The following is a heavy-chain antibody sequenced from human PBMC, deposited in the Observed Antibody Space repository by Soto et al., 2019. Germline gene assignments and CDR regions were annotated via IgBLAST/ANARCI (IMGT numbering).Heavy chain of an antibody. CDR1: GFTFSNYN. J-gene: IGHJ5*02. Sequence: GGFLRLSCVASGFTFSNYNMNWVRQAPGKGLEWVSHISGSSIYIHYADSVRGRFTISRDNAKNSVYLQMDSLRVEDTAVYYCAREGALKPFSPWGQGALVTVSS. V-gene: IGHV3-21*01. CDR3: AREGALKPFSP. CDR2: ISGSSIYI.